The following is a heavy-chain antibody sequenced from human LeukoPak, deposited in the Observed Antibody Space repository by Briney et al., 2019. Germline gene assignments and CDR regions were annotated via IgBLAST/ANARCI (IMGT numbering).Heavy chain of an antibody. Sequence: SETLSLTCTVSGGSITGSSYYWGWIRQPPGKGLEWLGSIYYSGSTYYNPYLKCRVTISVDTSNNQFSLKLISVTAADTAVYYCAIRGYSYGWLYYFDYWGQGTLVTVSS. CDR3: AIRGYSYGWLYYFDY. J-gene: IGHJ4*02. V-gene: IGHV4-39*01. CDR2: IYYSGST. D-gene: IGHD5-18*01. CDR1: GGSITGSSYY.